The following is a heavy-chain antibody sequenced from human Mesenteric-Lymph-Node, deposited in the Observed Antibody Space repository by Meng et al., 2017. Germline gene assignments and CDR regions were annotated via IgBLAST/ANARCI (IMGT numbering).Heavy chain of an antibody. CDR2: INSDGSST. J-gene: IGHJ6*02. CDR3: ARAPGVPAAIGDYYYYGMDV. Sequence: ESLKISCAASGFTFSSYWMHWVRQAPGKGLVWVSRINSDGSSTSYADSVKGRFTISRDNAKNTLYLQMNSLRAEDTAVYYCARAPGVPAAIGDYYYYGMDVWGQGTTVTVSS. V-gene: IGHV3-74*01. D-gene: IGHD2-2*01. CDR1: GFTFSSYW.